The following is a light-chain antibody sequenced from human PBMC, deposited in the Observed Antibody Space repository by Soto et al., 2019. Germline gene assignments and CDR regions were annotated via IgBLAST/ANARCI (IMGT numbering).Light chain of an antibody. J-gene: IGKJ2*02. CDR1: HSVSGG. CDR3: QQNNNWPCT. CDR2: RAS. Sequence: EIVMTQSPATLSVSPGERATLSCRASHSVSGGLAWYQQKPGQAPRLLIYRASIRVTGIPARFSGSGSGTEFTLTISRLQSEDFAVYYCQQNNNWPCTFGQGTKLEIK. V-gene: IGKV3-15*01.